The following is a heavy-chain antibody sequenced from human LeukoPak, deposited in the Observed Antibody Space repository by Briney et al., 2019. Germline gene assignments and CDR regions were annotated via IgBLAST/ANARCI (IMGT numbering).Heavy chain of an antibody. V-gene: IGHV1-2*02. D-gene: IGHD3-10*01. CDR2: INPNSGGT. CDR1: GYTITGYY. J-gene: IGHJ4*02. CDR3: ARDDYYGSGTPSY. Sequence: EASVKVSCKASGYTITGYYMHWVRQAPGQGLEWMGWINPNSGGTNYAQKFQGRVTMTRDTSISTAYMELSRLRSDDTAVYYCARDDYYGSGTPSYWGQGTLVTVSS.